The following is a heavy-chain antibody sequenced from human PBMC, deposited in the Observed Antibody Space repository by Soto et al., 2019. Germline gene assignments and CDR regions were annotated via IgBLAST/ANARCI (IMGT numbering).Heavy chain of an antibody. CDR2: IYYIGNT. V-gene: IGHV4-39*01. CDR1: GGSISSSNYY. Sequence: SETLSLTCSVSGGSISSSNYYWAWIRQPPGKWLEWIGSIYYIGNTYYNPSLKSRVTMSVDTSKNQFSLKVTSLTAADTAKYYCSREDSTNGYNYDYWGQGTLVTV. CDR3: SREDSTNGYNYDY. D-gene: IGHD1-1*01. J-gene: IGHJ4*02.